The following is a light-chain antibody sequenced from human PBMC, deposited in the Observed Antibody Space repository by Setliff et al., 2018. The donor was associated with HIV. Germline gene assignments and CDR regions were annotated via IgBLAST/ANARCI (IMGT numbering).Light chain of an antibody. V-gene: IGLV3-21*04. CDR2: YDS. CDR3: QVWDSSSDHPGYV. J-gene: IGLJ1*01. CDR1: NIGSKS. Sequence: SYALTQPPSVSVAPGKTARITCGGNNIGSKSVHWYQQKPGQAPVLVIYYDSDRPSGIPERFSGSNSGNTAALTISWVEAGDEADYYCQVWDSSSDHPGYVFGTGTKGTVL.